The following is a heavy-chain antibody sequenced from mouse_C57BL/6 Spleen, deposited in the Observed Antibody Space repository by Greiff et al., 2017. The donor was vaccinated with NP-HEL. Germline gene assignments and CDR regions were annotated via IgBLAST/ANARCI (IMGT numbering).Heavy chain of an antibody. CDR3: TRGIYYDYDGFAY. CDR1: GYTFTSYW. V-gene: IGHV1-5*01. D-gene: IGHD2-4*01. Sequence: EVQLQQSGTVLARPGASVKMSCKTSGYTFTSYWMHWVKQRPGQGLEWIGAIYPGNSDTSYNQKIKGKAKLTAVTSASTAYMELSSLTNEDSAVYYCTRGIYYDYDGFAYWGQGTLVTVSA. J-gene: IGHJ3*01. CDR2: IYPGNSDT.